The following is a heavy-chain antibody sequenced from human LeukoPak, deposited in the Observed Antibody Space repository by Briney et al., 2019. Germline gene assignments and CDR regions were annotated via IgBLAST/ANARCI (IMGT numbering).Heavy chain of an antibody. CDR2: IKPDGSET. CDR3: GGFGYEAGVDL. Sequence: GGSLRLSCAASGFMFSAYWMTWVRQAPGKGPEWVANIKPDGSETYYVDAVKGRFTISRDNTKNLLYLQMNNLRGEDAAVYHCGGFGYEAGVDLWGQGTLVTVSS. CDR1: GFMFSAYW. D-gene: IGHD2-15*01. V-gene: IGHV3-7*01. J-gene: IGHJ4*02.